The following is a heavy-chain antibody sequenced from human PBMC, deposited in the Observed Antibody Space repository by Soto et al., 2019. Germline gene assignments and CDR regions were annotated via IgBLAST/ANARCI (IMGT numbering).Heavy chain of an antibody. CDR2: INHSGST. CDR1: GGSFSGYY. D-gene: IGHD6-6*01. Sequence: SDSLSLTCAVYGGSFSGYYWSWIRQPPGKGLEWIGEINHSGSTNYNPSLKSRVTISVDTSKNQFSLKLSSVTAADTAVYYCARPRRIAARPYYYYGMDVWGQGITVTVSS. V-gene: IGHV4-34*01. J-gene: IGHJ6*02. CDR3: ARPRRIAARPYYYYGMDV.